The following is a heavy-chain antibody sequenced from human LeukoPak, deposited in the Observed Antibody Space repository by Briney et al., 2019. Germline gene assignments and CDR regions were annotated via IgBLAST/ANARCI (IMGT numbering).Heavy chain of an antibody. Sequence: ASVKVSCKASGGTFSSYAISWVRQAPGQGLEWMGWISAYNGNTNYAQKLQGRVTMTTDTSTSTAYMELRSLRSDDTAVYYCARGPELGPFDYWGQGTLVTVSS. D-gene: IGHD7-27*01. CDR1: GGTFSSYA. J-gene: IGHJ4*02. CDR3: ARGPELGPFDY. V-gene: IGHV1-18*01. CDR2: ISAYNGNT.